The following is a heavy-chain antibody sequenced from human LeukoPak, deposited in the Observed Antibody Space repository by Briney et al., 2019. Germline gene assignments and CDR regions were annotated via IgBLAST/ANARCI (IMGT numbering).Heavy chain of an antibody. D-gene: IGHD6-13*01. CDR2: INRDGSST. V-gene: IGHV3-74*01. Sequence: GGSLRLSCEASGFTFSSYWMHWVRQGPGKGLVWASHINRDGSSTSYADSVKGRFTISRDNAKNTLYLQMNSLRAEDAAVYYCARVHRSSSGNYYYYGMDVWGQGTTVTVSS. CDR3: ARVHRSSSGNYYYYGMDV. CDR1: GFTFSSYW. J-gene: IGHJ6*02.